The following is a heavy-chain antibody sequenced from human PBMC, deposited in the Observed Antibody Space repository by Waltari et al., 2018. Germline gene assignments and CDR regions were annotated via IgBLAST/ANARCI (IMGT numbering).Heavy chain of an antibody. Sequence: QLQLQESGPGLLRPSETLSLTCTAAAGSISRTTDSWGWFRHPQGKGLEWIGSIHHTGSIYYNPSLKTRVTISADTSRQHLSLKLRSVTAADTALYYCARSVAARRINWFDPWGQGTLVTVSS. D-gene: IGHD6-6*01. V-gene: IGHV4-39*02. CDR2: IHHTGSI. J-gene: IGHJ5*02. CDR1: AGSISRTTDS. CDR3: ARSVAARRINWFDP.